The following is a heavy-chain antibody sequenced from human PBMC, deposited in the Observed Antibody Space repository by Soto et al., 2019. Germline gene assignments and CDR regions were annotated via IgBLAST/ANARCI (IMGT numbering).Heavy chain of an antibody. Sequence: QVQLVESGGGVVQPGRSLRLSCAASGFRFSGFGMHWVRQAPGKGLEWVAILRYDGSNKYYADSVKGRFTISRDNSQNTLYLEMDSLRVEDTAVYYCARDGVGATTFDGYFDYWGQGILVTVSS. CDR2: LRYDGSNK. CDR3: ARDGVGATTFDGYFDY. D-gene: IGHD1-26*01. V-gene: IGHV3-33*01. J-gene: IGHJ4*02. CDR1: GFRFSGFG.